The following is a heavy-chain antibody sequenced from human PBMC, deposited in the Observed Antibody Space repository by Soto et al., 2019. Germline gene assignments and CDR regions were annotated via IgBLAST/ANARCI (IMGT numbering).Heavy chain of an antibody. CDR1: GGAFSSTNYY. CDR2: ISYSGKI. CDR3: SIKVPAGAASYYYGMDV. J-gene: IGHJ6*02. D-gene: IGHD6-13*01. Sequence: PSETLSLTCTVSGGAFSSTNYYWGWIRQPPGKRLEWFGSISYSGKIYYNLSLKSRVTISVDTSKNQFSLRLSSVTAADTAVYFFSIKVPAGAASYYYGMDVWGQGTTVTVSS. V-gene: IGHV4-39*01.